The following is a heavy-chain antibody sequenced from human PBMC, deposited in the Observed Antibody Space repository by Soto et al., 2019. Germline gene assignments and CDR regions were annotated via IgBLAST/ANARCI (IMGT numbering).Heavy chain of an antibody. CDR2: IIPIFGTA. Sequence: QVQLVQSGAEVKKPGSSVKVSCKASGGTFSSYAISWVRQAPGQGLEWMGGIIPIFGTANYAQKFQGRVTITADESPSTAYMELSSLRSEDTAVYYCARAHGDGYNYYYYGMDVWGQGTTVTVSS. V-gene: IGHV1-69*12. CDR3: ARAHGDGYNYYYYGMDV. D-gene: IGHD5-12*01. J-gene: IGHJ6*02. CDR1: GGTFSSYA.